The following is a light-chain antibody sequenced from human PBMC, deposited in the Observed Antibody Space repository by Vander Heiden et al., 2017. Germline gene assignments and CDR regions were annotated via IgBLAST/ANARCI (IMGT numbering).Light chain of an antibody. J-gene: IGKJ4*01. Sequence: IVLTPSPATLSLSPGERATLSCRASQSLSSYLAWYQQKPGQAPRLLIYDASNRAAGIPARFSGSGSGTDFTLTISSLEPEDFAVYYCQQRSNWPPLTFGGGTKVEIK. CDR1: QSLSSY. V-gene: IGKV3-11*01. CDR2: DAS. CDR3: QQRSNWPPLT.